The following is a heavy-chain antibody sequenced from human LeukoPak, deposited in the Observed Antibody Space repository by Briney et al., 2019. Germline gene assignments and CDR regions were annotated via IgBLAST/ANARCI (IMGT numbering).Heavy chain of an antibody. CDR3: AKGTTVTNTGDY. CDR2: ISGSGGRT. J-gene: IGHJ4*02. CDR1: GFTFSNYA. V-gene: IGHV3-23*01. Sequence: GGSLRLSCAASGFTFSNYAMSWVRQAPGKRLEWVSGISGSGGRTYSADSVKGRFTISRDNSKNTLYLQMHSLRAEDTAVYYCAKGTTVTNTGDYWGQGTLVTVSS. D-gene: IGHD4-17*01.